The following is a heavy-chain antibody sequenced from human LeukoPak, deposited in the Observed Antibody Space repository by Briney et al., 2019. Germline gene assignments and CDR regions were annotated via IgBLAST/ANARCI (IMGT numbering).Heavy chain of an antibody. D-gene: IGHD1-14*01. J-gene: IGHJ4*02. Sequence: GGALRLSCADSGFTFSRYAMNGVRQAPGKGLEGISYMSSSPTTTYYADSVKGRFTISRDNAKNSLYLQMNRLRDGATAVYYCARERYRSPFVYWGQGTLVTVSS. CDR3: ARERYRSPFVY. CDR2: MSSSPTTT. CDR1: GFTFSRYA. V-gene: IGHV3-48*02.